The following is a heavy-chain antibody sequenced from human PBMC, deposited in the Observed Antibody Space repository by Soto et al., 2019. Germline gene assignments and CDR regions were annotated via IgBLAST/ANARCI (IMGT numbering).Heavy chain of an antibody. Sequence: QVQLVQSGAEVKKPGASWRVSCKTSGHTFTNYAIHWARQAPGQGLEWMGGINAVSGRTEYSQTCQGRVTITRDKSKSTAYMEMSSLRSEDTAVYFCASSILVANPPSDYWGQGTLVTVS. D-gene: IGHD2-15*01. CDR2: INAVSGRT. J-gene: IGHJ4*02. CDR1: GHTFTNYA. V-gene: IGHV1-3*01. CDR3: ASSILVANPPSDY.